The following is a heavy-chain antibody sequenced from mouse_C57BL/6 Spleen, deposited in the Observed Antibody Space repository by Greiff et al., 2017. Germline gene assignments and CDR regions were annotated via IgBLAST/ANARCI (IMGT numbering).Heavy chain of an antibody. V-gene: IGHV5-9*01. D-gene: IGHD2-5*01. CDR2: ISGGGGNT. CDR3: ARPYYSNYDAWFAY. Sequence: EVKLVESGGGLVKPGGSLKLSCAASGFTFSSYTMSWVRQTPEKRLEWVATISGGGGNTYYPDSVKGRFTTSRDNAKNTLYLQMSSLRSEDTALYYCARPYYSNYDAWFAYWGQGTLVTVSA. CDR1: GFTFSSYT. J-gene: IGHJ3*01.